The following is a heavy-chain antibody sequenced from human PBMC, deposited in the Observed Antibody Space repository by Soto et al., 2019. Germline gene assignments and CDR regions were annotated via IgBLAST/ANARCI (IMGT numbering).Heavy chain of an antibody. V-gene: IGHV3-73*01. CDR1: GFTFSGSA. CDR3: TRPYYYDSSGYLVGPDY. Sequence: SLRLSCAASGFTFSGSAMHWVRQASGKGLEWVGRIRSKANSYATAYAASVKGRFTISRDDSKNTAYLQMNSLKTEDTAVYYCTRPYYYDSSGYLVGPDYWGQGTLVTVSS. D-gene: IGHD3-22*01. J-gene: IGHJ4*02. CDR2: IRSKANSYAT.